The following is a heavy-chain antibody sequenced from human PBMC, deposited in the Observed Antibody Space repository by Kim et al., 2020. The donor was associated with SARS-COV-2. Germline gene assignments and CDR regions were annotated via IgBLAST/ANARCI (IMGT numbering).Heavy chain of an antibody. V-gene: IGHV3-23*01. J-gene: IGHJ6*02. CDR3: AKDIFRYSSSWRLYYYYGMDV. Sequence: GGSLRLSCAASGFTFSSYAMSWVRQAPGKGLEWVSAISGSGGSTYYADSVKGRFTISRDNSKNTLYLQMNSLRAEDTAVYYCAKDIFRYSSSWRLYYYYGMDVWGQGTTVTVSS. CDR2: ISGSGGST. CDR1: GFTFSSYA. D-gene: IGHD6-13*01.